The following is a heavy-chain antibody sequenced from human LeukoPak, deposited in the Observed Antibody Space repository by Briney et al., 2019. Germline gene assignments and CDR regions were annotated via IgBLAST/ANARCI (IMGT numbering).Heavy chain of an antibody. CDR3: ARVHGDYERGDNWFDP. V-gene: IGHV1-2*02. CDR2: INPNSGGT. J-gene: IGHJ5*02. Sequence: ASVKVSCRASGYTFTSYYMHWVRQAPGQGLEWMGCINPNSGGTNYAQKFQGRVTMTRDTSISTAYMELSRLRSDDTAVYYCARVHGDYERGDNWFDPWGQGTLVTVSS. D-gene: IGHD4-17*01. CDR1: GYTFTSYY.